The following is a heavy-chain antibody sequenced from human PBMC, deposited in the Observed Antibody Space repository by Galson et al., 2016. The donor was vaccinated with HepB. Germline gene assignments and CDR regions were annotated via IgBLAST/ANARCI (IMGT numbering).Heavy chain of an antibody. CDR1: GDSVSSNSAA. J-gene: IGHJ4*02. V-gene: IGHV6-1*01. CDR3: AGEGASGYALDY. CDR2: TYYRSKWYN. D-gene: IGHD6-25*01. Sequence: CAIPGDSVSSNSAAWNWIRQSTSRGLEWLGRTYYRSKWYNDYAESVKSRITINPDTSKNQFSLQLHSVTPDDTAFYYCAGEGASGYALDYWGQGTLVTVSS.